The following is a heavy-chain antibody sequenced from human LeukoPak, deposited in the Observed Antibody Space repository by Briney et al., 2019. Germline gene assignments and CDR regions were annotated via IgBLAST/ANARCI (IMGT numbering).Heavy chain of an antibody. Sequence: ASVKVSCKGSGYTFTSYGISWVRQAHGQGLEWVGWISAYNGNTNNVQKLQGRVTMTTDTSTSTAYMELRSLRSDDTAVYYCARVSPGVGYCSSTSCYWFGPWGQGTLVNVSS. CDR2: ISAYNGNT. CDR1: GYTFTSYG. V-gene: IGHV1-18*04. J-gene: IGHJ5*02. CDR3: ARVSPGVGYCSSTSCYWFGP. D-gene: IGHD2-2*01.